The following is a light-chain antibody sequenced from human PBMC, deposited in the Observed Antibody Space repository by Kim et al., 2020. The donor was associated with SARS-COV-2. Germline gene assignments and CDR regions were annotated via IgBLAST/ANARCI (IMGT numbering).Light chain of an antibody. CDR2: NDD. V-gene: IGLV1-44*01. Sequence: LTQPPSASGTPGQRVSISCSGSSSNIGSNDVNWYQQLPGTAPKLLIYNDDQRPSGVPDRFSGSKSGTSASLAISGLQSEDEADYYCAAWDDSLNGRGVFGGGTQLTVL. CDR3: AAWDDSLNGRGV. J-gene: IGLJ3*02. CDR1: SSNIGSND.